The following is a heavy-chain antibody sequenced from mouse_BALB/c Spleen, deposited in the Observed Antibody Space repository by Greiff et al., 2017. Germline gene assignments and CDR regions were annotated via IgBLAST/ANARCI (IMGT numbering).Heavy chain of an antibody. D-gene: IGHD1-1*01. Sequence: VQLQQPGAELVRPGASVKLSCKASGYSFTSYWMNWVKQRPGQGLEWIGMIQPSDSETRLNQKFKDKATLTVDKSSSTAYMQLSSPTSEDSAVYYCARCYGSSYNWYFDVWGAGTTVTVSS. J-gene: IGHJ1*01. CDR2: IQPSDSET. CDR1: GYSFTSYW. V-gene: IGHV1-61*01. CDR3: ARCYGSSYNWYFDV.